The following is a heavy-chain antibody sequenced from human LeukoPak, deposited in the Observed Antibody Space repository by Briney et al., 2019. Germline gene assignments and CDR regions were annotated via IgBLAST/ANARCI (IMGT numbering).Heavy chain of an antibody. J-gene: IGHJ4*02. CDR1: GASISSTDYY. CDR3: ARQGVDTVVVEY. D-gene: IGHD2-21*01. CDR2: MYYRGST. V-gene: IGHV4-39*01. Sequence: SETLSLTCTVSGASISSTDYYWGWIRQPPGKGLEWIGSMYYRGSTYYNPSLKSRVTISVDTSENQLSLKLSSVTAADTAVYYCARQGVDTVVVEYWGQGTLLTVSS.